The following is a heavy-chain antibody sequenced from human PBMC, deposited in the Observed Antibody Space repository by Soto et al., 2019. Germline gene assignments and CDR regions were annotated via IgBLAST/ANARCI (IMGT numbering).Heavy chain of an antibody. V-gene: IGHV4-39*01. CDR2: TYYSGNT. Sequence: QLQLQESGPGLVKPSETLSLTCTVSGGSISSRSYYWGWIRQPPGKGLEWIGSTYYSGNTYYNPALKSRFIISVHTSKNQFSLKLSSVTAADTAVYYCARQGKYSSSWREYFDYYNGMDVWGQGTTVTVSS. CDR1: GGSISSRSYY. D-gene: IGHD6-13*01. J-gene: IGHJ6*02. CDR3: ARQGKYSSSWREYFDYYNGMDV.